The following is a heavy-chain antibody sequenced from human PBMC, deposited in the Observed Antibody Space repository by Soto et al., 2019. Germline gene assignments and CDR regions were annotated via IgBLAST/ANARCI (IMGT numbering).Heavy chain of an antibody. V-gene: IGHV3-74*03. D-gene: IGHD3-10*01. CDR2: MTVYVLTT. CDR1: VFTFVDDS. J-gene: IGHJ4*02. Sequence: AGSLRLSFPPSVFTFVDDSIDWVRQPAVNGPEWVSLMTVYVLTTQYSHSRKVPSTASIHTSKSTLYLQVKNLRAEDRAVYYCRRAGVDYWGQGTLVTVSS. CDR3: RRAGVDY.